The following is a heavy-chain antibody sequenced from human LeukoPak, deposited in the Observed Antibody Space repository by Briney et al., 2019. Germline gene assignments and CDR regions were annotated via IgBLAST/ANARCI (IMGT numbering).Heavy chain of an antibody. CDR2: ISSYNGNT. Sequence: WASVTVSCKASGYTFTTYAITWVRQAPGQGLEGMGWISSYNGNTIYAQKLQGRVTMTTDTSTSTAYMELRSLRSDDTAVYYCAREGFNRKYDYWGQGTLVTVSS. J-gene: IGHJ4*02. D-gene: IGHD2-15*01. CDR1: GYTFTTYA. V-gene: IGHV1-18*01. CDR3: AREGFNRKYDY.